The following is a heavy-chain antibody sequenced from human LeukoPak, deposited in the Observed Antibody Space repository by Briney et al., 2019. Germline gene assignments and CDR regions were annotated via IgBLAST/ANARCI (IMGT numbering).Heavy chain of an antibody. J-gene: IGHJ4*02. V-gene: IGHV4-39*07. CDR1: GGSMSSINYY. Sequence: SETLSLTCPVSGGSMSSINYYWGWIRQPPGKGLEWIGSIYYSGSTYYNPSLKSRVTISVDTSKNQFSLKLSSVTAADTAVYYCARGRYNWNRGYFDYWGQGTLVTVSS. CDR3: ARGRYNWNRGYFDY. D-gene: IGHD1-20*01. CDR2: IYYSGST.